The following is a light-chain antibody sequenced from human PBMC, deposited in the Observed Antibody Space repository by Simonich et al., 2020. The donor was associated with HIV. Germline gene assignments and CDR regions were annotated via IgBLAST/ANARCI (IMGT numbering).Light chain of an antibody. V-gene: IGKV3-15*01. Sequence: EIVMTQSPATLPVSPGERAPLSCRASQGVSSDLAWYQQKLGQAPRLLIYGASTRATGIPARFSGSGSGTEFTLTISTMQSEDFAVYYCQQCNNWPPTFGQGTKVEIK. CDR2: GAS. J-gene: IGKJ1*01. CDR1: QGVSSD. CDR3: QQCNNWPPT.